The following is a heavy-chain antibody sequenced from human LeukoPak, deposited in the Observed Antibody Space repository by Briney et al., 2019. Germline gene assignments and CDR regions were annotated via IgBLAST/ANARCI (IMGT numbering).Heavy chain of an antibody. CDR3: ARALVVLRPYYYYYMDV. J-gene: IGHJ6*03. Sequence: VASVKVSCKASGGTFSSYAISWVRQAPGQGLEWMGGIIPIFGTANYAQKFQGRVTITADESTSTAYMELSSLRSEDTAVYYCARALVVLRPYYYYYMDVWGKGTTVTVSS. D-gene: IGHD2-2*01. CDR2: IIPIFGTA. V-gene: IGHV1-69*13. CDR1: GGTFSSYA.